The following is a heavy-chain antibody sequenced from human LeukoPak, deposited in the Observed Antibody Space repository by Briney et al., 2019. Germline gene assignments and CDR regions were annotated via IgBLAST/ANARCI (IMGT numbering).Heavy chain of an antibody. CDR2: ISGSGGST. CDR3: AKNRLRSVVAATHLGY. Sequence: PGGSLRLSCAASGFTFSSYAMSWVGQAPGKGLEWVSAISGSGGSTYYADSVKGRFTISRDNSKNTLYLQMNSLRAEDTAVYYCAKNRLRSVVAATHLGYWGQGTLVTVSS. V-gene: IGHV3-23*01. J-gene: IGHJ4*02. D-gene: IGHD2-15*01. CDR1: GFTFSSYA.